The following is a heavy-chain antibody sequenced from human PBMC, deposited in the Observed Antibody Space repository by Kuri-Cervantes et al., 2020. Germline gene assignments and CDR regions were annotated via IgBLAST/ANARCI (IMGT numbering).Heavy chain of an antibody. D-gene: IGHD3/OR15-3a*01. CDR2: IWHDGRNK. CDR1: GFSFSNYG. J-gene: IGHJ5*02. Sequence: GESLKISCAASGFSFSNYGMHWVRQAAGKGLECVALIWHDGRNKYYADSVKGRFPISRDNSKNILYLQMNSLRAEDTAVYYCARDNYHFDPWGQGTLVTVSS. V-gene: IGHV3-30*02. CDR3: ARDNYHFDP.